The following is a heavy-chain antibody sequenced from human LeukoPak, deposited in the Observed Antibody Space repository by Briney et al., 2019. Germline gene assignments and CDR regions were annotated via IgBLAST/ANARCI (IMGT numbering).Heavy chain of an antibody. CDR1: GYTFTSYD. J-gene: IGHJ4*02. Sequence: ASVKVSCKASGYTFTSYDINWVRQATGQGLEWMGWMNPNSVNTGYAQKFQGRVTMTRNTSISTAYMELSSLRSEDTAVYYCARDLGHYYGSGSYYNGQGPYYFDYWGQGTLVTVSS. CDR3: ARDLGHYYGSGSYYNGQGPYYFDY. CDR2: MNPNSVNT. D-gene: IGHD3-10*01. V-gene: IGHV1-8*01.